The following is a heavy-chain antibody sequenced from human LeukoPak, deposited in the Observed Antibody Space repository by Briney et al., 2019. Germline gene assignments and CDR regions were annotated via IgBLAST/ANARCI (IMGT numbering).Heavy chain of an antibody. CDR1: GYTFTSYG. J-gene: IGHJ5*02. Sequence: ASVKVSCKASGYTFTSYGISWVRQAPGQGLEWMGWISAYNGNTNYAQKLQGRVTMTTDTSTSTAYMELRSLRSDDTAVYYCARDGLTTVVTPDWFDPWGQGTLVTVS. CDR3: ARDGLTTVVTPDWFDP. V-gene: IGHV1-18*01. CDR2: ISAYNGNT. D-gene: IGHD4-23*01.